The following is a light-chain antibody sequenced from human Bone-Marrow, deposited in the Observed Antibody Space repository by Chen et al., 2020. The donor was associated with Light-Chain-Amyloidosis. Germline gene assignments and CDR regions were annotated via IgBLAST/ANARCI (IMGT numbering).Light chain of an antibody. CDR3: QSADTTASFRV. J-gene: IGLJ3*02. CDR1: VLSNQY. Sequence: STELTQPPSVSVSPGQPARITCSGDVLSNQYGYWYQQKPSQAPVMLIYKDKERPSGIPERFSGSSSGTTVTLTISGVQAEDEADYYCQSADTTASFRVFGGGTKLTVL. V-gene: IGLV3-25*03. CDR2: KDK.